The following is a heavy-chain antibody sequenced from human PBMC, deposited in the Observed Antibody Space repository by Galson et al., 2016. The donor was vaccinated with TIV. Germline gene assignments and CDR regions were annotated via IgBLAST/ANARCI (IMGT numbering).Heavy chain of an antibody. D-gene: IGHD3-10*01. CDR2: VWNDGSNK. CDR3: ARDINLKFGEFPDYYYYYGMDV. CDR1: GFTFSSYG. Sequence: SLRLSCAASGFTFSSYGMHWVRQAPGKGLEWVAVVWNDGSNKYYGDSVKGRFTISRDNSKNMLYLQMNSLRAEDSAVYYCARDINLKFGEFPDYYYYYGMDVWGQGTTVTVS. V-gene: IGHV3-33*01. J-gene: IGHJ6*02.